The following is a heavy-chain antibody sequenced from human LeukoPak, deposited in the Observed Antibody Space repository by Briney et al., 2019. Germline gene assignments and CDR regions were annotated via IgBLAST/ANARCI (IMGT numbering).Heavy chain of an antibody. Sequence: SETLSLTCTVSGGSISSYYWSWIRQSPGKGLECIGYIHYTGSTNYNPSLKSRVTISVDKSKNQFSLKLSSVTAADTAVYYCARATYYYDTLINWGQGTLVTVSS. D-gene: IGHD3-22*01. J-gene: IGHJ4*02. CDR3: ARATYYYDTLIN. CDR2: IHYTGST. V-gene: IGHV4-59*12. CDR1: GGSISSYY.